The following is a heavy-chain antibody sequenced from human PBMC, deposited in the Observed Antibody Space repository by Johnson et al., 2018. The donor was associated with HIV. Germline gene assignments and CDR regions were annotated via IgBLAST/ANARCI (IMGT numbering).Heavy chain of an antibody. CDR1: GFTFSSYA. CDR2: ISYDGSNK. D-gene: IGHD2-2*01. CDR3: ARPAIVVLPAGAFDI. J-gene: IGHJ3*02. Sequence: QVQLVESGGGLVKPGGSLRLSCAASGFTFSSYAMHWVRQAPGKGLEWVAVISYDGSNKYYADSVKGRFTISRDNSKNTLYRQMNSLRAEDTAVYYCARPAIVVLPAGAFDIWGPGTMVTVSS. V-gene: IGHV3-30-3*01.